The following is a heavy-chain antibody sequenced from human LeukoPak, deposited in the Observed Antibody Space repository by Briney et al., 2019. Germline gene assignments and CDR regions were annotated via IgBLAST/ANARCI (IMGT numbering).Heavy chain of an antibody. D-gene: IGHD3-3*01. J-gene: IGHJ3*02. CDR1: GGTFSSYA. Sequence: SVKVSCKASGGTFSSYAISWVRQAPGQGLEWMGGIIPIFGTANYAQKFQGRVTITADKSTSTAYMELSSLRSEDTAVYYCARDQVLDNDFWSGYSFRAAFDIWGQGTMVTVSS. V-gene: IGHV1-69*06. CDR3: ARDQVLDNDFWSGYSFRAAFDI. CDR2: IIPIFGTA.